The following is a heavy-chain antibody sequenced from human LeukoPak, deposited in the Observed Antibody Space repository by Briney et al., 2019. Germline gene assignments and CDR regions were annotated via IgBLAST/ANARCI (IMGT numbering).Heavy chain of an antibody. CDR3: ARSRYWYSSGWYPVGYYFDY. V-gene: IGHV4-59*01. CDR2: VYYSGTT. Sequence: SETLSLTCTVSGGSISSYYWSWIRQPPGKGLEWIGYVYYSGTTNYNPSLKSRVIISVDTSKNQFSLKLSSVTAADTAVYYCARSRYWYSSGWYPVGYYFDYWGQGTLVTVSS. J-gene: IGHJ4*02. D-gene: IGHD6-19*01. CDR1: GGSISSYY.